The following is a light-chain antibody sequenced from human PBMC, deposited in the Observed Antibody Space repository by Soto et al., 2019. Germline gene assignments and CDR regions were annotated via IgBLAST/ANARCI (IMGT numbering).Light chain of an antibody. V-gene: IGKV4-1*01. Sequence: VMTQSPDSLAVSLGDRATIDCRSSKSVFYSVNNKSYLAWYQQRPGQRPKLLMYWASVRESGVPDRFSGGGSGTHFTLTISSLQPEDAALYFCHQYYASPWTFGPGTTVEIK. CDR1: KSVFYSVNNKSY. CDR3: HQYYASPWT. CDR2: WAS. J-gene: IGKJ1*01.